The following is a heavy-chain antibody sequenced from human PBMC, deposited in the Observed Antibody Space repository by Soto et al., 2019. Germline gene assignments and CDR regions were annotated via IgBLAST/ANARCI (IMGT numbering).Heavy chain of an antibody. D-gene: IGHD1-26*01. CDR1: GLPFSTSA. Sequence: GGSLRLSCVASGLPFSTSAMNWVRQAPGKGLEWVSIISASSDAAYYAESMKGRFTSSRDNSKNTLYLQMDSLRPEDTAVYYCGKYSGSYPVYNGMNVWGQGTTVTV. V-gene: IGHV3-23*01. J-gene: IGHJ6*02. CDR3: GKYSGSYPVYNGMNV. CDR2: ISASSDAA.